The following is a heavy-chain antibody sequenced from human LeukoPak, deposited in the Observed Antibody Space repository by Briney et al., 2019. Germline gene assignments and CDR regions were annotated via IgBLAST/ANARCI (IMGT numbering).Heavy chain of an antibody. V-gene: IGHV4-59*08. CDR3: ARRRGYYYDSSGYTFDY. J-gene: IGHJ4*02. D-gene: IGHD3-22*01. CDR1: GGSISSYY. CDR2: IYYSGST. Sequence: SETLSFTCTVSGGSISSYYWSWIRQPPGKGLEWIGYIYYSGSTNYNPSLKSRVTISVDTSKNQFSLKLSSVTAADTAVYYCARRRGYYYDSSGYTFDYWGQGTLVTVSS.